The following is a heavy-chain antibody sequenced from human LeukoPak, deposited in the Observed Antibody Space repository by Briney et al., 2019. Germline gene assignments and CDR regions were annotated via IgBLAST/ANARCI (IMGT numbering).Heavy chain of an antibody. J-gene: IGHJ3*02. Sequence: GGSLRLSCVASGFTYSSYAMTWVRQAPGKGLEWVSAISGSGGSTYYADSVKGRFTISRDNSKNTLYLQMNSLRAEDTAVYYCAKDPPKFEQQLINDAFDIWGQGTMVTVSS. CDR2: ISGSGGST. V-gene: IGHV3-23*01. D-gene: IGHD6-13*01. CDR1: GFTYSSYA. CDR3: AKDPPKFEQQLINDAFDI.